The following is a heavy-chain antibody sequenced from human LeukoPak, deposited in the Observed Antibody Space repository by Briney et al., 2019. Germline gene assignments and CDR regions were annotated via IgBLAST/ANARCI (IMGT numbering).Heavy chain of an antibody. V-gene: IGHV5-51*01. J-gene: IGHJ4*02. D-gene: IGHD5-12*01. CDR1: GYSFTNYW. CDR2: IYPGDSDT. CDR3: ARHLGGSQWLRLDY. Sequence: GESLKISCQSSGYSFTNYWIGWVRQMPGKGLEWMGIIYPGDSDTRYSPSFQGLVTISADKSINTTYLQWSSLKASDTAMYYCARHLGGSQWLRLDYWGQGTLVTVSS.